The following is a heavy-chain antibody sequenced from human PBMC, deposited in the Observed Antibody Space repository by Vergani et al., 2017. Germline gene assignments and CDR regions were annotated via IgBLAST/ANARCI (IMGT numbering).Heavy chain of an antibody. CDR2: FDPEDGET. CDR3: AAAATGRYVDWLTAQGGFQH. D-gene: IGHD3-9*01. Sequence: QVQLVQSGAEVKKPGASVKVSCTVSGYTLTALSMHWVRQAPGKGREWMGGFDPEDGETIYAQKFQGRVTMTEDTATDTAYMEPSSLSSEDTAVFYCAAAATGRYVDWLTAQGGFQHWGQGTLVTVSS. J-gene: IGHJ1*01. V-gene: IGHV1-24*01. CDR1: GYTLTALS.